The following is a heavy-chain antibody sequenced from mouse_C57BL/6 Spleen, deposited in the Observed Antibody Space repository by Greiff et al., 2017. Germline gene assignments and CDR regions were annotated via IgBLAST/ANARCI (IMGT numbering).Heavy chain of an antibody. Sequence: VQLQQPGAELVKPGASVKLSCKASGYTFTSYWMHWVKQRPGQGLEWIGMILPNSGSTNYNEKFKSKSTRTVDKSSSTAYMQLSSLTSEDSAVYYGATFTAQDWDYWGQGTTLTVSS. CDR1: GYTFTSYW. CDR2: ILPNSGST. CDR3: ATFTAQDWDY. D-gene: IGHD3-2*02. V-gene: IGHV1-64*01. J-gene: IGHJ2*01.